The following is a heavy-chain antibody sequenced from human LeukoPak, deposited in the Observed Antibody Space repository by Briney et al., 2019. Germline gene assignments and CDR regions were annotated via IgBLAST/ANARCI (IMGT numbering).Heavy chain of an antibody. CDR2: IIPIFGTA. Sequence: GASVKVSCKASGGTFSSYAISWVRQAPGQGLEWMGGIIPIFGTANYAQKFQGRVTITADESTSTAYMELSSLRSEDTAVYYCARELLYSSGWYDYWGQGTLVTVSS. D-gene: IGHD6-19*01. V-gene: IGHV1-69*13. J-gene: IGHJ4*02. CDR3: ARELLYSSGWYDY. CDR1: GGTFSSYA.